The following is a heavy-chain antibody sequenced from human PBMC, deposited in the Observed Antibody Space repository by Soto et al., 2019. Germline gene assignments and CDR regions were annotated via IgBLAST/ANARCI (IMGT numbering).Heavy chain of an antibody. CDR1: TDSSSFTNSY. Sequence: SETLSLTCTVSTDSSSFTNSYWGWIRQPPGKGLQWIGSSSYNGGTFYNPSLKGRVVISFDTSKKQSSLQVTSVATADTAVYFCARHRIEVVWRGFDFWGQGSPVTVSS. J-gene: IGHJ4*02. CDR2: SSYNGGT. CDR3: ARHRIEVVWRGFDF. V-gene: IGHV4-39*01. D-gene: IGHD3-10*01.